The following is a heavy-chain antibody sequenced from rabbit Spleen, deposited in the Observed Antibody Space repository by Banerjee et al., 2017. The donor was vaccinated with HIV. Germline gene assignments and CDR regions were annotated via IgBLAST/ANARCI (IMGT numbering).Heavy chain of an antibody. CDR2: INAVTGRP. D-gene: IGHD8-1*01. J-gene: IGHJ4*01. Sequence: QSLEESGGDLVKPGASLTLTCTASGFSFSNKAVMCWVRQAPGKGLEWIACINAVTGRPVYANWARGRVTISKTSSPTVTLQMTSLTVADTATYFCARDAGSGPYIDGYFSLWGPGTLVTVS. CDR3: ARDAGSGPYIDGYFSL. CDR1: GFSFSNKAV. V-gene: IGHV1S40*01.